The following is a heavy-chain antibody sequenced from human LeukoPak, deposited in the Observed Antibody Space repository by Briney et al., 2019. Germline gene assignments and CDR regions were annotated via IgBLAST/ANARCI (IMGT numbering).Heavy chain of an antibody. Sequence: PGGSLRLSCAASGFTFSSYAMSWVRQAPGKGLEWVSSIGGSGGSTYYADSVKGRFTISRDNSKNTLYLQMNSLRAEDTAVYYCARVGTAMATGPFDYWGQGTLVTVSS. CDR1: GFTFSSYA. CDR3: ARVGTAMATGPFDY. J-gene: IGHJ4*02. CDR2: IGGSGGST. V-gene: IGHV3-23*01. D-gene: IGHD5-18*01.